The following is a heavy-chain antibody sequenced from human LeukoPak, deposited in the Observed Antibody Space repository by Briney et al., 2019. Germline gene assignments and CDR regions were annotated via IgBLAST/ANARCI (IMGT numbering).Heavy chain of an antibody. Sequence: ASVKVSCKASGYTFTGYYMHWVRQAPGQGLEWMGWINPNSGGTNYAQKFQGRVTMTRDTSISTAYMELSRLRSDDTAVYYCARDELGYCSSTSCYPFDYWGQGTLVTVSS. CDR1: GYTFTGYY. CDR3: ARDELGYCSSTSCYPFDY. D-gene: IGHD2-2*01. J-gene: IGHJ4*02. V-gene: IGHV1-2*02. CDR2: INPNSGGT.